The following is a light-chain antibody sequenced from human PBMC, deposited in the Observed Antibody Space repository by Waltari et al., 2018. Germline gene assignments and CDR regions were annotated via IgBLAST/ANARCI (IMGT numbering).Light chain of an antibody. J-gene: IGKJ1*01. V-gene: IGKV3-11*01. CDR2: GAS. CDR1: QSVSSY. Sequence: EIVLTQSPATLSLSPGERATPSWRTSQSVSSYLAWYQQKPGQAPRLLIFGASDRATGIPTRFSGSGSGTDFTLTISSLEPEDFAVYYCQQRSDWRTFGQGTKVTIK. CDR3: QQRSDWRT.